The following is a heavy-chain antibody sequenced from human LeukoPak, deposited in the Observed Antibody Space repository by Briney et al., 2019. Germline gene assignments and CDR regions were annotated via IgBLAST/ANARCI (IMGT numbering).Heavy chain of an antibody. Sequence: PGGSPRLSCAASGFTLSSYSMNWVRQAPGKGLEWVSSISSISSYIYYADSVKGRFTISRDNAKNSLYLQMNSLRAEDTAVYYCARVSVLRYYYYMDVWGKGTTVTVSS. V-gene: IGHV3-21*01. D-gene: IGHD2-8*01. CDR3: ARVSVLRYYYYMDV. CDR1: GFTLSSYS. CDR2: ISSISSYI. J-gene: IGHJ6*03.